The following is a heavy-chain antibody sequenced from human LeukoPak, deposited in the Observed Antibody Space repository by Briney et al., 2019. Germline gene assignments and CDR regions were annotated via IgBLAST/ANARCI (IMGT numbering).Heavy chain of an antibody. J-gene: IGHJ4*02. CDR2: MSPNSGDT. V-gene: IGHV1-8*01. CDR3: ARGPPNWGYDY. D-gene: IGHD7-27*01. Sequence: ASVTVSCKASGYTFTSYDFNWVRQATGQRPEWMGWMSPNSGDTGYAQKFQDRVTMTRNASISTAYMELSSLRSDDTAVYYCARGPPNWGYDYWGPGTLVTVSS. CDR1: GYTFTSYD.